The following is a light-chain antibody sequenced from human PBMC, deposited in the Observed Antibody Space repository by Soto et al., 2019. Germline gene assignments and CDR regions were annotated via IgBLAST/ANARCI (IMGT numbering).Light chain of an antibody. CDR1: SSNIGSNA. CDR2: SND. Sequence: QSVLTQPPPASGTPGQRVTISCSGGSSNIGSNAVNWYRQLPGTAPQLLVYSNDQRPSGVPDRFSGSKSGTSASLAISGLQSEDEADYYCATWDESLRGGVFGGGTKLTVL. V-gene: IGLV1-44*01. J-gene: IGLJ3*02. CDR3: ATWDESLRGGV.